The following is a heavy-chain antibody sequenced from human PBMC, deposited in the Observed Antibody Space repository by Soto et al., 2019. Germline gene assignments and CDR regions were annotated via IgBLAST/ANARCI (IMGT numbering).Heavy chain of an antibody. D-gene: IGHD3-10*01. CDR2: ISGSGGST. CDR1: GFTFSSYA. Sequence: GGSLRLSCAASGFTFSSYAMSWVRQAPGKGLEWVSAISGSGGSTYYADSVKGRFTISRDNSKNTLYLQMNSLRAEDTAVYYCAKDLGFLAPDRGPPEGFDIWGQGTMVTVSS. CDR3: AKDLGFLAPDRGPPEGFDI. V-gene: IGHV3-23*01. J-gene: IGHJ3*02.